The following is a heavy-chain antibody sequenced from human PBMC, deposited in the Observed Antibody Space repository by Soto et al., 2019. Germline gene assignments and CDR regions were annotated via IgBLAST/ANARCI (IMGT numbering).Heavy chain of an antibody. Sequence: ASVKVSCKASGYTFTSYGISWVRQAPGQGLEWMGWISAYNGNTNYAQKLQGRVTMTTDTSTSTAYMELRSLRSDDTAVYYCAREGWGNYYDSSGYYPRAFDIWGQGTMVTISS. D-gene: IGHD3-22*01. V-gene: IGHV1-18*01. CDR3: AREGWGNYYDSSGYYPRAFDI. CDR1: GYTFTSYG. J-gene: IGHJ3*02. CDR2: ISAYNGNT.